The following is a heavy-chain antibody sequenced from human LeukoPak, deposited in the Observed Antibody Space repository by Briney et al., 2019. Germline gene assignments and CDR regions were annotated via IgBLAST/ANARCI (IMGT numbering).Heavy chain of an antibody. Sequence: SETLSLTCAVYGGSFSSSSYYWGWIRQPPGKGLEWIGSIYYSGSTYYNPSLKSRVTISVDTSKNQFSLKLSSVTAADTAVYYCARRVSDKFDYWGQGTLVTVSS. J-gene: IGHJ4*02. CDR3: ARRVSDKFDY. D-gene: IGHD6-13*01. V-gene: IGHV4-39*01. CDR1: GGSFSSSSYY. CDR2: IYYSGST.